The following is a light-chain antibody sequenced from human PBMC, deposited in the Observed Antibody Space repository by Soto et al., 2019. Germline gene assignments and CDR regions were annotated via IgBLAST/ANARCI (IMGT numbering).Light chain of an antibody. CDR2: GNS. Sequence: QSVLTQPPSVSGAPGQRVTISCTESSSNIGAGYDVHWYQQLPGTAPKLLIYGNSNRPSGVPDRFSGSKSGTSASLAITGLQAEDEADYYCQSYDSSLSGFHVVFGGGTKLTVL. V-gene: IGLV1-40*01. CDR3: QSYDSSLSGFHVV. CDR1: SSNIGAGYD. J-gene: IGLJ2*01.